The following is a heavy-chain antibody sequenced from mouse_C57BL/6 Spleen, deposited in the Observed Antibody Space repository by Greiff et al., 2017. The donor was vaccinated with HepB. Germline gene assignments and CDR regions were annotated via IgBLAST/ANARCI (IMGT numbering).Heavy chain of an antibody. V-gene: IGHV1-83*01. Sequence: SGPELVKPGASVKMSCKASGYTFTDYYMHWVKQKPGKGLEWIGEIYPGSGNTYYNEKFKGKATLTADTSSSTAYMQLSSLTSEDSAVYFCARRRNYFDYWGQGTTLTVSS. CDR1: YTFTDYYM. J-gene: IGHJ2*01. CDR2: YPGSGNTY. CDR3: RRRNYFDY.